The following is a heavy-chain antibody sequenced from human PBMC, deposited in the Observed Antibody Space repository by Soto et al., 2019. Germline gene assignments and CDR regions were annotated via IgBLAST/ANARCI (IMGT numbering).Heavy chain of an antibody. D-gene: IGHD6-13*01. Sequence: PGESLKISCKGSGYSFTSYWIGWVRQMPGKGLEWMGIIYPGDSDTRYSPSFQGQVTISADKSISTAYLQWSSLKASDTAMYYCARHGSSSWYYYYYGMEVWGQGTTVTVSS. V-gene: IGHV5-51*01. CDR1: GYSFTSYW. J-gene: IGHJ6*02. CDR2: IYPGDSDT. CDR3: ARHGSSSWYYYYYGMEV.